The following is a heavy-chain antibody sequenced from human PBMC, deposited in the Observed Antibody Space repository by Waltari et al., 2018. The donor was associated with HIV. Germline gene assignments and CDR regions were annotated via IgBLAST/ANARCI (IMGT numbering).Heavy chain of an antibody. D-gene: IGHD3-3*01. V-gene: IGHV3-7*04. CDR2: VRENVSEK. J-gene: IGHJ4*02. Sequence: EVQLVESGGGLVQPGGSLRLSCAASGFIFRSFSMNWVRQTPGKGLWWVAKVRENVSEKDYLDAVRGRFIISRDNTRDLLFLQMNSLRAEDTGVYYCARGRIARRDYWSGFSNFFDHWGQGVLVSVSS. CDR3: ARGRIARRDYWSGFSNFFDH. CDR1: GFIFRSFS.